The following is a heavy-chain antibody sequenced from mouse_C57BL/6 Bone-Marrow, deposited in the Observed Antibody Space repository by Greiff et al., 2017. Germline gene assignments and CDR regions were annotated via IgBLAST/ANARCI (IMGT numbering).Heavy chain of an antibody. D-gene: IGHD1-1*01. CDR2: IYPRSGNT. CDR3: AIIRGFAY. CDR1: GYTFTSYG. Sequence: QVQLQQSGAELARPGASVKLSCKASGYTFTSYGISWVKQRTGQGLEWIGEIYPRSGNTYYNEKFKGKATLTADTSSSTAYMELRSLASEDSAVSFCAIIRGFAYWGQGTLVTVSA. V-gene: IGHV1-81*01. J-gene: IGHJ3*01.